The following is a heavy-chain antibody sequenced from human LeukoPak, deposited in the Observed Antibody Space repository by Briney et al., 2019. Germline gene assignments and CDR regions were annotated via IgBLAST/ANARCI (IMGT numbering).Heavy chain of an antibody. Sequence: GSLRLSCVASGFTFIDFFMSWIRQAPGKGLEWISFISYRADTTYYADSVKGRFTISRDNAKSPVFLQMTSLRVEDTAVYYCASGYRSGYHYWGQGTLVSASS. V-gene: IGHV3-11*01. CDR1: GFTFIDFF. CDR3: ASGYRSGYHY. J-gene: IGHJ4*02. D-gene: IGHD2-8*02. CDR2: ISYRADTT.